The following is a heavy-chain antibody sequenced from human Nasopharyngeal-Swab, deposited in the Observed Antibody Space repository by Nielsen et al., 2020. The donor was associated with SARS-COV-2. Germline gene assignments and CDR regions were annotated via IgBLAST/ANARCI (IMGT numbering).Heavy chain of an antibody. CDR1: GGSISSGSYY. Sequence: SETLSLPCTVSGGSISSGSYYWSWIRQPAGKGLEWIGRIYTSGSTNYNPSLKSRVTISVDTSKNQFSLKLSSVTAADTAVYYCARVGGSYWFDPWGQGTLVTVSS. V-gene: IGHV4-61*02. J-gene: IGHJ5*02. D-gene: IGHD1-26*01. CDR2: IYTSGST. CDR3: ARVGGSYWFDP.